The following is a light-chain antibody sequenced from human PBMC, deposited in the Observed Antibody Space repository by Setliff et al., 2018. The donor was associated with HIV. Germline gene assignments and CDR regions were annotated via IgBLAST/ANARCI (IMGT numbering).Light chain of an antibody. CDR1: RSVLYNSNNKNY. CDR3: QQYYTIPPT. V-gene: IGKV4-1*01. CDR2: WAS. Sequence: IVMTQSPGSLVLSLGERATINCKSSRSVLYNSNNKNYLAWYQQKPGQPPKLLLYWASIRESGVPDRFSGSGSGTDFTLTISSLQAEDVAVYYCQQYYTIPPTFGGGTKVDI. J-gene: IGKJ4*01.